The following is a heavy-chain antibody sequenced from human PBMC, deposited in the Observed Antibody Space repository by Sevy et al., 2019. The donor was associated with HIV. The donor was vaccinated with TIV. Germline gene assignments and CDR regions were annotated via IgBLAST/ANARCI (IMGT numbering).Heavy chain of an antibody. J-gene: IGHJ4*02. V-gene: IGHV3-23*01. CDR3: AREGCTRPHDY. Sequence: GGSLRLSCAASGFAFYDYSMSWIGQAPGKGLEWVATLSFGCGKINYADSVKGRFTISRDNSKNSFYLQMDNSRVEDTALYYCAREGCTRPHDYWGQGTRVTVSS. CDR2: LSFGCGKI. D-gene: IGHD2-8*01. CDR1: GFAFYDYS.